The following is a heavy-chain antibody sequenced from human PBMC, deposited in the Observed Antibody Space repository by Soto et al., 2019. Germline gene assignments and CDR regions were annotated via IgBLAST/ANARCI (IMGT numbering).Heavy chain of an antibody. D-gene: IGHD3-9*01. Sequence: SVKVSCKASGGTFSSYTISWVRQAPGQGLEWMGRIIPILGIANYAQKFQGRVTITADKSTSTAYMELSSLRSEDTAVYYCARGGRYYDILTGYYNEKNWFDPWGQGTLVTVSS. V-gene: IGHV1-69*02. CDR3: ARGGRYYDILTGYYNEKNWFDP. CDR2: IIPILGIA. CDR1: GGTFSSYT. J-gene: IGHJ5*02.